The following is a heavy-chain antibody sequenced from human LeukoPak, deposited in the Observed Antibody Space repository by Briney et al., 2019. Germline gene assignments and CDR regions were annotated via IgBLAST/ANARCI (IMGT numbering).Heavy chain of an antibody. CDR3: ARGIHNFDWLLTIPNYYFDY. CDR2: IYYSGST. D-gene: IGHD3-9*01. Sequence: SETLSLICTVSGGSISSYYWSWIRQPPGKGLEWIGYIYYSGSTNYNPSLKSRVTISVDTSKNQFSLKLSSVTAADTAVYYCARGIHNFDWLLTIPNYYFDYWGQGTLVTVSS. J-gene: IGHJ4*02. CDR1: GGSISSYY. V-gene: IGHV4-59*01.